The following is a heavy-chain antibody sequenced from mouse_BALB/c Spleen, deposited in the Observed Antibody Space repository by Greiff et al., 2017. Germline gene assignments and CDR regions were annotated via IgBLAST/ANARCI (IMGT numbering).Heavy chain of an antibody. CDR3: ARDARYGSHYYAMDY. V-gene: IGHV7-1*02. CDR1: GFTFSDFY. Sequence: EVKLMESGGGLVQPGGSLRLSCATSGFTFSDFYMEWVRQPPGKRLEWIAASRNKANDYTTEYSASVKGRFIVSRDTSQSILYLQMNALRAEDTAIYYCARDARYGSHYYAMDYWGQGTSVTVSS. D-gene: IGHD1-1*01. J-gene: IGHJ4*01. CDR2: SRNKANDYTT.